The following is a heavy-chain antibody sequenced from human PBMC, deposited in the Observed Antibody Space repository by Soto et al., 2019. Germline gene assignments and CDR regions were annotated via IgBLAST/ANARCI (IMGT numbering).Heavy chain of an antibody. CDR2: ISSSSSYI. J-gene: IGHJ5*02. D-gene: IGHD1-7*01. CDR3: ARDPNWNYGPPPRGFDP. CDR1: GFTFSSYS. V-gene: IGHV3-21*01. Sequence: GGSLRLSCAASGFTFSSYSMNWVRQAPGKGLEWVSSISSSSSYIYYADSVKGRFTISRDNAKNSLYLQMNSLRAEDTAVYYCARDPNWNYGPPPRGFDPWGQGTLVTVSS.